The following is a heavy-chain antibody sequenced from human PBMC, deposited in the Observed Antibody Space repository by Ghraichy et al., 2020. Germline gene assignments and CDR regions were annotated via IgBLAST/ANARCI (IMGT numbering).Heavy chain of an antibody. D-gene: IGHD1-1*01. V-gene: IGHV3-21*01. J-gene: IGHJ4*02. CDR1: GFTFSDYS. CDR3: ARGYNWKNGYFAS. Sequence: GALRLSCAASGFTFSDYSLNWVRQAPGKGLECVSSISSSSSNIYYADSVKGRFTISRDNARNSLYLQMHSLRAEDTAVYYCARGYNWKNGYFASWGQGTLVTVSS. CDR2: ISSSSSNI.